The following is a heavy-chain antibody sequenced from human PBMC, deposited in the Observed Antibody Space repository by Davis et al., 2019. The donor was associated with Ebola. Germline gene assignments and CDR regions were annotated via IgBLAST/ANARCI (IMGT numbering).Heavy chain of an antibody. Sequence: GESLKISCAASGFTFSSYSMNWVRQAPGKGLEWVSSISSSSSYIYYADSVKGRFTISRDNAKNPLYLQMNSLRAEDTAVYYCARGAGGMDVWGQGTTVTVSS. CDR3: ARGAGGMDV. V-gene: IGHV3-21*01. CDR1: GFTFSSYS. CDR2: ISSSSSYI. D-gene: IGHD1-14*01. J-gene: IGHJ6*02.